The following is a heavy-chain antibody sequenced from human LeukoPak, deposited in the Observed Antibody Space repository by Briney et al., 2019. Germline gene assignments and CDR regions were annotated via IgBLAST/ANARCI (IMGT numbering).Heavy chain of an antibody. V-gene: IGHV3-33*01. D-gene: IGHD2-2*01. CDR2: ICYDGSNK. CDR3: ERARRDIVVVPAGMYV. J-gene: IGHJ6*01. CDR1: GFTFSSYG. Sequence: PGRSLRLSCAASGFTFSSYGMHWVRQAPGKGLEWVAVICYDGSNKYYADSVKGRFTISRDNSKNTLYLQMNSLRAEDTAVYYCERARRDIVVVPAGMYVWGKRTTFTVSS.